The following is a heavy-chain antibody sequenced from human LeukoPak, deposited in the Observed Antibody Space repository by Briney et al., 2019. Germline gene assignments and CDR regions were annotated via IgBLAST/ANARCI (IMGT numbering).Heavy chain of an antibody. V-gene: IGHV3-23*01. CDR1: GFTFSSYA. CDR3: ARVKPGYGDYTYFDY. D-gene: IGHD4-17*01. Sequence: GGSLRLSCAASGFTFSSYAMSWVRQAPGKGLEWVSTVSGGGGSTYYVDSVKGRFTISRDNSKNTLYLQMNSLGAEDTAVYYCARVKPGYGDYTYFDYWGQGTLVTVSS. J-gene: IGHJ4*02. CDR2: VSGGGGST.